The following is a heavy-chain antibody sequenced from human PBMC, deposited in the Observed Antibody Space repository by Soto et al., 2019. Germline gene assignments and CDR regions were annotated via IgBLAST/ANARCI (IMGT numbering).Heavy chain of an antibody. CDR2: IYHSGST. D-gene: IGHD3-16*02. Sequence: QVQLRESGPGLVKPSGTLSLTCNVSGGSISSSNWWSWVRQPPGKGLEWIGEIYHSGSTNYNPSLESRVTISVDKSKNQFSLKLSSVTAADTAVYYCARVPYDYVWGSYQGFDYWGQGTLVTVSS. J-gene: IGHJ4*02. V-gene: IGHV4-4*02. CDR1: GGSISSSNW. CDR3: ARVPYDYVWGSYQGFDY.